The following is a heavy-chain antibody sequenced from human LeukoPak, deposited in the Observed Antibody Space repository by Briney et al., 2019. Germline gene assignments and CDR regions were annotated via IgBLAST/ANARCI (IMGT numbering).Heavy chain of an antibody. J-gene: IGHJ4*02. D-gene: IGHD4-23*01. Sequence: ASVKVSCKASGYSFNDYYIHWVRQAPGQGLEWTGWISPNSGGTNYAQNFQGRVTMTRDTSITTAYMELSGLTSDDTALYYCARNYGGTSKYFDYWGQGTLVTVSS. CDR2: ISPNSGGT. CDR1: GYSFNDYY. V-gene: IGHV1-2*02. CDR3: ARNYGGTSKYFDY.